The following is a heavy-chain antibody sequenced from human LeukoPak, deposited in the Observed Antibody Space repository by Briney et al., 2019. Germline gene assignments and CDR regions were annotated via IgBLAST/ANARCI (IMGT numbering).Heavy chain of an antibody. CDR3: ARDYFRTEYSSSYDY. D-gene: IGHD6-6*01. CDR2: ISSSSSYI. V-gene: IGHV3-21*01. J-gene: IGHJ4*02. CDR1: GFNFNAYS. Sequence: GGSLRLSCAASGFNFNAYSMNWVRQTPGKGLEWVSSISSSSSYIYYADSVKGRFTISRDNAKNSLYLQMNSLRAEDTAVYYCARDYFRTEYSSSYDYWGQGTLVTVSS.